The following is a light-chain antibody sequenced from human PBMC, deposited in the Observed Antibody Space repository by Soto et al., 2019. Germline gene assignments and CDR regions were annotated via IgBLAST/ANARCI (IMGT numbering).Light chain of an antibody. Sequence: QSVLTQPPSVSGAPGQRVTISCTGSSSNIGAGHDVHWYQQLPGTAPKLLIYGNSNRPSGVPDRFSGSKSGTSASLAITGLHAEDEADYYCQSYDSSLSGYVFGTGTKVTVL. V-gene: IGLV1-40*01. CDR1: SSNIGAGHD. J-gene: IGLJ1*01. CDR3: QSYDSSLSGYV. CDR2: GNS.